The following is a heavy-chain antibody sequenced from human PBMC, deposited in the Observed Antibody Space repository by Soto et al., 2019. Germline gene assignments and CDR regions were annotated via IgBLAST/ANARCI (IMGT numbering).Heavy chain of an antibody. J-gene: IGHJ4*02. CDR2: MNHESRNT. V-gene: IGHV1-8*01. CDR1: GYTFTSYD. Sequence: QVQLVQSGAEVKEPGASVRVSCKASGYTFTSYDINWVRQASGQGLEWMGWMNHESRNTGYAKKCQGRVSLPRDTCRSTAYMELTRLRSEDTAVYYCARFVRHKVPTVDFWGQGTLVTVSS. D-gene: IGHD3-10*01. CDR3: ARFVRHKVPTVDF.